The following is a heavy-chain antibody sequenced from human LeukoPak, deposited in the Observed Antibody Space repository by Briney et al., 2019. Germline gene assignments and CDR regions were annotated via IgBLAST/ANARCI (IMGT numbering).Heavy chain of an antibody. D-gene: IGHD3-22*01. Sequence: GGSLRLSCAASGFTFSNAWMNWVRQTPGKGLEWVGRIKSKTDGGTTDYAAPVKSRFTISRDDSKNTLYLKMNSLKTEDTAVYYCSTTYYYDSSEGYWGQGTLVTVSS. J-gene: IGHJ4*02. CDR2: IKSKTDGGTT. V-gene: IGHV3-15*07. CDR1: GFTFSNAW. CDR3: STTYYYDSSEGY.